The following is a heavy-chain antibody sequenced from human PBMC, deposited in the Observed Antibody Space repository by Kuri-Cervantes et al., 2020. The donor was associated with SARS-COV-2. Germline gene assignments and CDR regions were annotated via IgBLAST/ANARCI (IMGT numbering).Heavy chain of an antibody. CDR1: GFTFSSYW. J-gene: IGHJ5*02. D-gene: IGHD3-3*01. CDR2: INSDGSST. Sequence: ESLKISCAASGFTFSSYWMHWVRQAPGKGLVWVSRINSDGSSTSYADSVKGRFTISRDNAKNTLYLQMNSLRAEDTAVYYCASLSNLEWLPPWGQGTLVTVSS. V-gene: IGHV3-74*01. CDR3: ASLSNLEWLPP.